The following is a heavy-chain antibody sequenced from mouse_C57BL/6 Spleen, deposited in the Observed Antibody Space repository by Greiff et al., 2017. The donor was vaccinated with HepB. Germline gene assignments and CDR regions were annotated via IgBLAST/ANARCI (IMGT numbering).Heavy chain of an antibody. CDR1: GFTFRDYG. Sequence: EVNVVESGGGLVKPGGSLTLSCAASGFTFRDYGMHWVRQAPEKGLEWVAYISSGSSTIYYADTVKGRFTISRDNAKNTLFLQMTSLRSEDTAMYYCARGAITRAAMDYWGQGTSVTVSS. V-gene: IGHV5-17*01. J-gene: IGHJ4*01. CDR2: ISSGSSTI. CDR3: ARGAITRAAMDY. D-gene: IGHD1-1*01.